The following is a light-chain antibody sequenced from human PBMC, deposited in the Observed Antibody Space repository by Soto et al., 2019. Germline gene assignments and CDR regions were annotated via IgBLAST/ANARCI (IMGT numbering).Light chain of an antibody. CDR1: QSVSNNY. CDR3: QQYGSSPIT. CDR2: GAS. V-gene: IGKV3-20*01. J-gene: IGKJ5*01. Sequence: EIVLTQSPGTLSFSPGERATLSCRTSQSVSNNYLAWYQQKPGQAPRLLIYGASSRATGIPDRFSGSGSGTDFTLSISRLEPKDFAVYYCQQYGSSPITFGQGTRLDIK.